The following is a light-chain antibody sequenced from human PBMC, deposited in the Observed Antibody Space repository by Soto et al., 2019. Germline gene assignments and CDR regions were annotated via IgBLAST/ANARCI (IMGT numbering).Light chain of an antibody. CDR2: SNN. Sequence: QSVLSQPPSASGTPGQRVTISCSGSSSNIGSNTVNWYQQLPGTAPKLLIYSNNQRPSGVPDRFSGSKSGTSASLAISGLQSEDEADYYCSSYTSSTTSKVFGTGTKVTVL. J-gene: IGLJ1*01. CDR3: SSYTSSTTSKV. CDR1: SSNIGSNT. V-gene: IGLV1-44*01.